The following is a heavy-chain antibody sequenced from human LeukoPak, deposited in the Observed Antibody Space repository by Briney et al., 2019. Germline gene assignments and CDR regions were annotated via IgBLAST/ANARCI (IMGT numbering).Heavy chain of an antibody. Sequence: ASVKVSCKASGSTFTSYDINWVRQATGQGLECMGWMNPNSGNTGYAQKFQGRVTMTRNTSISTAYMELSSLRSEDTVVYYCARGDSSSSSDHWGQGTLVTVSS. J-gene: IGHJ4*02. D-gene: IGHD6-6*01. CDR2: MNPNSGNT. CDR1: GSTFTSYD. V-gene: IGHV1-8*01. CDR3: ARGDSSSSSDH.